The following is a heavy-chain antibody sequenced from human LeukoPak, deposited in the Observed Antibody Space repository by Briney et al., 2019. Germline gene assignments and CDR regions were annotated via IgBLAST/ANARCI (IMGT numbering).Heavy chain of an antibody. CDR3: ARLSGYDYRFEYFDY. CDR1: GYSFTSYW. D-gene: IGHD5-12*01. V-gene: IGHV5-51*01. J-gene: IGHJ4*02. Sequence: GESLKISCKGSGYSFTSYWIGWVRQMPGKGLEWMEIIYPGDSDTRYSPSFQGQVTISADKSISTAYLQWSSLKASDTAMYYCARLSGYDYRFEYFDYWGQGTLVTVSS. CDR2: IYPGDSDT.